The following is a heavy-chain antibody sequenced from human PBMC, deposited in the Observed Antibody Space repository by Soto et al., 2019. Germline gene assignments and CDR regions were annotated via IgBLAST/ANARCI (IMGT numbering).Heavy chain of an antibody. CDR3: TLEPDTAMAYYYYYGMDV. CDR1: GFTFSGSA. CDR2: IRSKANSYAT. V-gene: IGHV3-73*02. Sequence: EVQLVESGGGLVQPGGSLKLPCAASGFTFSGSAMHWVRQASGKGLEWVGRIRSKANSYATAYAASVKGRFTISRDDSKNTAYLQMNSLKTEDTAVYYCTLEPDTAMAYYYYYGMDVWGQGTTVTVSS. J-gene: IGHJ6*02. D-gene: IGHD5-18*01.